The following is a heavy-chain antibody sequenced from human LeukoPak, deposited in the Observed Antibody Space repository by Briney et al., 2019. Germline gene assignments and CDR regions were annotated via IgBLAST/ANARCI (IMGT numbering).Heavy chain of an antibody. CDR1: GGSFSGYY. D-gene: IGHD7-27*01. Sequence: KPSETLSLTCAVYGGSFSGYYWSWIRQPPGKGLEWIGYIYYTGTSYNPSLKSRVTISADTSKNQFSLKLISVTAADTAVYYCASRKLGNDYWGQGTLVTVSS. CDR2: IYYTGT. CDR3: ASRKLGNDY. V-gene: IGHV4-59*01. J-gene: IGHJ4*02.